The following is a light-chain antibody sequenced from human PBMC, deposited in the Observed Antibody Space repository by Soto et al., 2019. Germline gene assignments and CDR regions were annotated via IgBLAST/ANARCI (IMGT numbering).Light chain of an antibody. CDR1: QSISSW. Sequence: DIQMTQSPSTLSASVGDRVTITCRASQSISSWLAWYQQKPGKAPKLLIYKASSLESGVPSRFRGSGSGTDFSLTVSSLLPDDVATYYCEQYDSYRTFGRGHKVEIK. V-gene: IGKV1-5*03. CDR3: EQYDSYRT. CDR2: KAS. J-gene: IGKJ1*01.